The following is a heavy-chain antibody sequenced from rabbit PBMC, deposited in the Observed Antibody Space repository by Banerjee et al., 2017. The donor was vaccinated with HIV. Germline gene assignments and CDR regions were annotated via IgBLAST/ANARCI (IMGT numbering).Heavy chain of an antibody. J-gene: IGHJ4*01. CDR2: IYTTSGST. CDR1: GIEFSSYYR. V-gene: IGHV1S43*01. D-gene: IGHD4-2*01. CDR3: ARDLAGYSGVGVVHL. Sequence: QSLEESGGGLVQPGGSLTLTCKASGIEFSSYYRMCWVRQAPGRGLELIACIYTTSGSTWYASWGNGRFTISRSTSLNTVDLQMTSLTAADAATDFCARDLAGYSGVGVVHLWGPGTLVTDS.